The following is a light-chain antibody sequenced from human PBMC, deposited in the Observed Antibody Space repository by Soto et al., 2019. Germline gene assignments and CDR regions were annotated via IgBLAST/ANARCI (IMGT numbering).Light chain of an antibody. CDR3: QHYSLYSPWT. Sequence: DIHMTQSPSSLSVSVGDRVTTTCRTSQNINAWLAWYQQRPGQAPKLLIYDASTVQSGVPSRFSGSGSGTEFTLTISSLQPGDSATYYCQHYSLYSPWTFGQGTKVDIK. CDR1: QNINAW. J-gene: IGKJ1*01. CDR2: DAS. V-gene: IGKV1-5*01.